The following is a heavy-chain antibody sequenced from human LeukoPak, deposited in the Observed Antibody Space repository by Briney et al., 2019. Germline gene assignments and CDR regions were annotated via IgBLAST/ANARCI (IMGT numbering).Heavy chain of an antibody. CDR1: GGTFSTYA. CDR3: ARAERYSGYSRGLYYFDY. J-gene: IGHJ4*02. V-gene: IGHV1-69*06. CDR2: IISIFTTA. Sequence: GASVKVSCKASGGTFSTYAISWVRQAPGQGLEWMGGIISIFTTADYAQKFQGRITITADTSSSTACMELSSLTSEDTAIFYCARAERYSGYSRGLYYFDYWGQGTLVTVSS. D-gene: IGHD5-12*01.